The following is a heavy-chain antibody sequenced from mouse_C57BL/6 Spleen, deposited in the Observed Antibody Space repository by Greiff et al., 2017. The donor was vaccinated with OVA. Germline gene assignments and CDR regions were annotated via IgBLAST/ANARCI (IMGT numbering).Heavy chain of an antibody. CDR2: IYPGDGDT. Sequence: VKVVESGAELVKPGASVKISCKASGYAISSYWMNWVKQRPGKGLEWIGQIYPGDGDTKYNGKFKGKATLTADKSSSPAYMQLSSLTSEDSAVYFCARGISCAMDYWGQGTSVTVS. V-gene: IGHV1-80*01. CDR3: ARGISCAMDY. CDR1: GYAISSYW. J-gene: IGHJ4*01.